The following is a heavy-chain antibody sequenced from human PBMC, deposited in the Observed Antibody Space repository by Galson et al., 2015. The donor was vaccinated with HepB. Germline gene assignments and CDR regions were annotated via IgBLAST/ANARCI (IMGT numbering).Heavy chain of an antibody. V-gene: IGHV1-2*02. CDR1: GYTFTGYY. CDR3: ASGLGPERDYYYGMDV. J-gene: IGHJ6*02. Sequence: QSGAEVKKPGESLKISCKASGYTFTGYYMHWVRQAPGQGLEWMGWINPNSGGTNYAQKFQGRVTMTRDTSISTAYMELSRLRSDDTAVYYCASGLGPERDYYYGMDVWGQGTTVTVSS. D-gene: IGHD1-14*01. CDR2: INPNSGGT.